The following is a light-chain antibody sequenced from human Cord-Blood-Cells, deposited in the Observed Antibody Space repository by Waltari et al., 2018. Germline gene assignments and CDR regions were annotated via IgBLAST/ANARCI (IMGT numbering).Light chain of an antibody. CDR2: EGS. V-gene: IGLV2-23*01. CDR3: CSYAGSSTWV. J-gene: IGLJ3*02. CDR1: SSDVGSYNL. Sequence: QSALTQPASVSGPPGQSITISCTGTSSDVGSYNLVSWYQQHPGKAPKLMIYEGSKRPSGVSNRFSGSKSGNTASLTSSGLQAEDEADYYCCSYAGSSTWVFGGGTKLTVL.